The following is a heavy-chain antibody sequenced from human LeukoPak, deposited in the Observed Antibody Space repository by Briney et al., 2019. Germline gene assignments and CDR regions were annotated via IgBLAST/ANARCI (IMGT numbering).Heavy chain of an antibody. J-gene: IGHJ4*02. D-gene: IGHD3-10*01. CDR1: GGSITSSSYY. CDR2: FYYSGST. V-gene: IGHV4-39*07. CDR3: ARCIWFGELCQNDY. Sequence: SETLSLTCTVSGGSITSSSYYWGWIRQPPGKGLQWIGSFYYSGSTYYNPSLKSRVTISVDTSKNQFSLKLSSVTAADTAVYYCARCIWFGELCQNDYWGQGTLVTVSS.